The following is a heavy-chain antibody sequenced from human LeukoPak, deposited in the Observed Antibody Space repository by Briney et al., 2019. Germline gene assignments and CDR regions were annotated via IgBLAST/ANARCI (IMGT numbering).Heavy chain of an antibody. CDR1: GFTFSSYW. D-gene: IGHD6-19*01. CDR2: IKQDGSEK. J-gene: IGHJ4*02. Sequence: GGSLRLSRAASGFTFSSYWMSWVRQAPGKGLEWVANIKQDGSEKYYVDSVKGRFTISRDNAKNSLYLQMNSLRAEDTAVYYCARVSSGWYVDYWGQGTLVTVSS. V-gene: IGHV3-7*01. CDR3: ARVSSGWYVDY.